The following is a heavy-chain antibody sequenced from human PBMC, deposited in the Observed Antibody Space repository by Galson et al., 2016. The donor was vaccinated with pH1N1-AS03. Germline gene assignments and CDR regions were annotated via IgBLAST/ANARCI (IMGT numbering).Heavy chain of an antibody. CDR2: IDWDDDK. CDR1: GFSLSTSGMC. J-gene: IGHJ5*02. CDR3: ARMHYGDYAGLFDP. D-gene: IGHD4-17*01. Sequence: PALVKPTQTLTLTCTFSGFSLSTSGMCVSWIRQPPGKALEWLALIDWDDDKYYSTSLKTRLTISKDTSKNQVVLTMTNMDPVDTATYYCARMHYGDYAGLFDPWGQGTLVTVSS. V-gene: IGHV2-70*01.